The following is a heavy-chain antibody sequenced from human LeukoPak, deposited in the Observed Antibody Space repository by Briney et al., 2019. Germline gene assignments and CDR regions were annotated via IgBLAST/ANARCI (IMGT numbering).Heavy chain of an antibody. Sequence: GSLRLSCAASGFIFSDFTLNWVRQAPGKGLEWVSSISETSTYKYYADSVDGRFTISRDNSKNTLYLQMNSLRAEDTAVYYCAKEDSVFNYGEVSWEYYFDYWGQGTLVTVSS. D-gene: IGHD4-17*01. CDR1: GFIFSDFT. CDR3: AKEDSVFNYGEVSWEYYFDY. V-gene: IGHV3-21*04. CDR2: ISETSTYK. J-gene: IGHJ4*02.